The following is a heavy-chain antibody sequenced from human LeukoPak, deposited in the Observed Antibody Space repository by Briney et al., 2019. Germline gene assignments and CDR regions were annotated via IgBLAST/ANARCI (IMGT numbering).Heavy chain of an antibody. CDR1: GYIFTDYY. CDR2: INPHSGGT. V-gene: IGHV1-2*02. D-gene: IGHD6-13*01. CDR3: ARVRYSSSWYSFDY. Sequence: ASVKVSCKASGYIFTDYYIHWVRQAPGQGLEWMGWINPHSGGTNYAQNFQGRVTMTRDTSITTVDMELRSLRSDDTAVYCCARVRYSSSWYSFDYWGQGTLVTVSS. J-gene: IGHJ4*02.